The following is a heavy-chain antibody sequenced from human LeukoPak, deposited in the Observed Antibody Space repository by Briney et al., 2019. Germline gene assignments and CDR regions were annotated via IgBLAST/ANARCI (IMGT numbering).Heavy chain of an antibody. J-gene: IGHJ4*02. V-gene: IGHV4-34*01. D-gene: IGHD6-13*01. CDR1: GGXFSGFY. Sequence: PSETLSLTCAVYGGXFSGFYCSWIRQPPGKGLEWIGEIHHSGSTNYNPSLKSRVTISVDTSKNQFSLKLSSVTAADTAVYYCARMREIAATGISGGDYWGQGTLVTVSS. CDR2: IHHSGST. CDR3: ARMREIAATGISGGDY.